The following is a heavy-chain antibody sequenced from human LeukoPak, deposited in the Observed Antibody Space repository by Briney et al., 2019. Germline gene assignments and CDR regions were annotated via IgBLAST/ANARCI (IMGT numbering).Heavy chain of an antibody. CDR2: IYYSGTS. V-gene: IGHV4-59*12. Sequence: SETLSLTCTVSGGSIRSSHWSWIRQPPGKGLEFIGYIYYSGTSNYNPSLKSRVTMSVDTSKNQFSLKLSSVTAADTAVYYCARGGSSGWYDYFDYWGQGTLVTVSS. D-gene: IGHD6-19*01. CDR1: GGSIRSSH. J-gene: IGHJ4*02. CDR3: ARGGSSGWYDYFDY.